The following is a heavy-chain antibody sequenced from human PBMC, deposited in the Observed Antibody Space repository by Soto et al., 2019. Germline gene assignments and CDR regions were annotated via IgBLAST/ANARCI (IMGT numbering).Heavy chain of an antibody. D-gene: IGHD2-2*01. V-gene: IGHV4-30-2*01. CDR3: ARGTLGYCSSTSCGGMDV. CDR2: IYHSGST. J-gene: IGHJ6*02. CDR1: GGSISSSIYY. Sequence: PSETLSLTCTVSGGSISSSIYYWGWIRQPPGKGLEWIGYIYHSGSTYYNPSLKSRVTISVDRSKNQFSLKLSSVTAADTAVYYCARGTLGYCSSTSCGGMDVWGQGTTVTVSS.